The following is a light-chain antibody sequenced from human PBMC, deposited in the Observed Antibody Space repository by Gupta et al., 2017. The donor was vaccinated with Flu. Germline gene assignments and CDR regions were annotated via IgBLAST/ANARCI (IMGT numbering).Light chain of an antibody. CDR1: NIGSKS. CDR3: QVWDSGRDHPGV. Sequence: SYVLTQPPSVSVAPGQTARITCGGNNIGSKSVHWYQPKPGQARVLVVYDDSDRPSGIPERFSGSNSGNTATLTICRVEVGDETNYHCQVWDSGRDHPGVFGGGTKLTVL. CDR2: DDS. J-gene: IGLJ2*01. V-gene: IGLV3-21*02.